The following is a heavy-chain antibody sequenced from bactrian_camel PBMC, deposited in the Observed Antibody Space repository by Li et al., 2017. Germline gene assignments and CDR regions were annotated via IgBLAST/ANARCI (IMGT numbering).Heavy chain of an antibody. CDR1: GTTSTYVY. CDR2: IPTEGDMR. CDR3: ASVGYDNDWYSSDFAS. J-gene: IGHJ6*01. D-gene: IGHD4*01. V-gene: IGHV3S1*01. Sequence: HVQLVESGGGLVQPGGSLRLSCRASGTTSTYVYMGWFRQVPGKGLEWVSAIPTEGDMRYYADSVKGRFTISRDNAKNTLYLQLNSLKTDDTAKYYCASVGYDNDWYSSDFASWGQGTQVTVS.